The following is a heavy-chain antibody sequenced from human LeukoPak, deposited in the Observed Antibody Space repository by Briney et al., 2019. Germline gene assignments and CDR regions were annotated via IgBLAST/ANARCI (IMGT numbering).Heavy chain of an antibody. J-gene: IGHJ6*03. D-gene: IGHD1-26*01. Sequence: GASVKVSCKASGYTFTSYDINWVRQATGQGLEWMGWMNPNSGNTGYGQKFQGRVTITRNTSISTAYMELSSLRSEDTAVYYCATTYSGSYESPYYYYMDVWGKGTTVTVSS. CDR3: ATTYSGSYESPYYYYMDV. CDR2: MNPNSGNT. CDR1: GYTFTSYD. V-gene: IGHV1-8*03.